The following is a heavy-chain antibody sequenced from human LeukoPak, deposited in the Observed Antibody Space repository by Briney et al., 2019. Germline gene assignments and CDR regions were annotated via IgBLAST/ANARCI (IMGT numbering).Heavy chain of an antibody. J-gene: IGHJ4*02. CDR2: IWYDGSNK. Sequence: PGGSLRLSWAASGFTFSSYGMHWVRKAPGKGLEWVAVIWYDGSNKYYADSVKGRFTISRDNSKNTLYLQMNSLRAEDTAVYYCARDSIAVAGTFDYWGQGTLVTVSS. CDR1: GFTFSSYG. D-gene: IGHD6-19*01. CDR3: ARDSIAVAGTFDY. V-gene: IGHV3-33*01.